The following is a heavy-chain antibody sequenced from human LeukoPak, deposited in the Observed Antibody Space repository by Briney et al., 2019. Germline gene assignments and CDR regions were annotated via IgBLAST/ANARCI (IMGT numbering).Heavy chain of an antibody. Sequence: GGALRLSCAASGFTFSNYAMSWVGQAPGKGLEWVSAITGSGGNTYYADSVKGRLTISRDNSKNTVFLQMNSLRAEDTAVYYCAKWGDYDVLTGYYVSDYWGQGTLVTVSS. J-gene: IGHJ4*02. V-gene: IGHV3-23*01. CDR1: GFTFSNYA. CDR3: AKWGDYDVLTGYYVSDY. CDR2: ITGSGGNT. D-gene: IGHD3-9*01.